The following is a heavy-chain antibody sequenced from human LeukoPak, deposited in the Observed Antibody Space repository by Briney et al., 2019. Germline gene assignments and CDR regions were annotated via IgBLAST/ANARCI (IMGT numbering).Heavy chain of an antibody. V-gene: IGHV4-4*07. Sequence: SETLSLTCTVSGDSLDRHYWSWIRQPAGRGLEWIGRIYVSGSTTHNPSLTGRVAMSVDASKNQFSLNLSSVTAADTAVYYCARQYRPWIFDYWGQGTLVTVSS. J-gene: IGHJ4*02. CDR1: GDSLDRHY. CDR2: IYVSGST. D-gene: IGHD2-2*01. CDR3: ARQYRPWIFDY.